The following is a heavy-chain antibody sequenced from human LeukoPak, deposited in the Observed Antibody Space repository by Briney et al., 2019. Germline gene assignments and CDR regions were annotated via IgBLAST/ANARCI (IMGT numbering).Heavy chain of an antibody. V-gene: IGHV4-31*03. D-gene: IGHD6-13*01. CDR2: IYNSGST. J-gene: IGHJ3*02. CDR3: AMFSSSWIKAFDI. Sequence: SETLSLTCTVSGGSISSGGYYWSWIRQHPGKGLEWIGYIYNSGSTYYNPSLKSRVTISVDTSKNQFSLKLSSVTAADTAVYYCAMFSSSWIKAFDIWGQGTMVTVSS. CDR1: GGSISSGGYY.